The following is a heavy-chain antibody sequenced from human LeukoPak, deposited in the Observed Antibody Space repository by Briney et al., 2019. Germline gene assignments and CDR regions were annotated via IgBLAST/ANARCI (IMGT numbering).Heavy chain of an antibody. CDR3: ARNFSGIPAAMLYYYYGMDV. CDR1: GFTFSDYY. J-gene: IGHJ6*02. V-gene: IGHV3-11*03. Sequence: GGSLRLSCAASGFTFSDYYMSWIRQAPGKGLEWVSYISSSSSYTNYADSVKGRFTISRDSAKNSLYLQMNSLRAEDTAVYYCARNFSGIPAAMLYYYYGMDVWGQGTTVTVSS. D-gene: IGHD2-2*01. CDR2: ISSSSSYT.